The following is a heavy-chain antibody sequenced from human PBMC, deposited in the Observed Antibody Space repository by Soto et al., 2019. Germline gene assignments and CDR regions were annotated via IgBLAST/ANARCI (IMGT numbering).Heavy chain of an antibody. V-gene: IGHV4-61*03. Sequence: QVQVQESGPGLVKPSETLSLTCTVSGGSVSSGSYYWSWIRQPPGKGLEWIGYIYYSGSTNYNPSLKSRDTISVDTSKNHFSLRLSSVTAADTAVYYCARARAGGYCSSTSCYAFDYWGQGTLVTVSS. CDR2: IYYSGST. CDR3: ARARAGGYCSSTSCYAFDY. CDR1: GGSVSSGSYY. D-gene: IGHD2-2*01. J-gene: IGHJ4*02.